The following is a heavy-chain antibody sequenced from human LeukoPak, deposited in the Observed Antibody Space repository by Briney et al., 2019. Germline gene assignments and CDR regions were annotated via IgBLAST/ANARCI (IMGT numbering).Heavy chain of an antibody. CDR1: GYSLSELS. CDR3: ARESLVGCSSTSCYPDY. CDR2: FDREDDEA. Sequence: GASVKVSCKISGYSLSELSIHWVRQAPGKGLEWMGGFDREDDEAIYAQSFQGRVTMTEDTSTDTAYMELSSLRSDDAAVYYCARESLVGCSSTSCYPDYWGQGTLVTVSS. J-gene: IGHJ4*02. D-gene: IGHD2-2*01. V-gene: IGHV1-24*01.